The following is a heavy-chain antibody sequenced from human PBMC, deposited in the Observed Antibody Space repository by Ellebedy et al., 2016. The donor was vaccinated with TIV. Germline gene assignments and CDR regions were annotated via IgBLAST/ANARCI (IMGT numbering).Heavy chain of an antibody. CDR2: IYYSGST. D-gene: IGHD3-22*01. Sequence: SETLSLTXTVSGGSISSGGYYWSWIRQHPGKGLEWIGYIYYSGSTYYNPSLKSRVTISVDTSKNQFSLKLSSVTAADTAVYYCARDESYYYDSSGYYLGAFDIWGQGTMVTVSS. CDR1: GGSISSGGYY. J-gene: IGHJ3*02. V-gene: IGHV4-31*03. CDR3: ARDESYYYDSSGYYLGAFDI.